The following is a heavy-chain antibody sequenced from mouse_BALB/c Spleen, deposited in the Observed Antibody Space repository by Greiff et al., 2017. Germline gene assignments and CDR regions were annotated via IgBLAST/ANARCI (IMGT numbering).Heavy chain of an antibody. Sequence: EVQLQESGPDLVKPSQSLSLTFTVTGYSITSCYSWHWIRQFPGNKLEWMGYIHYSGSTNYNPSLKSRISITRDTSKNQFFLQLNSVTTEDTATYYCAGGPFYCDDWGQGTTLTVSS. CDR3: AGGPFYCDD. J-gene: IGHJ2*01. CDR2: IHYSGST. CDR1: GYSITSCYS. V-gene: IGHV3-1*02.